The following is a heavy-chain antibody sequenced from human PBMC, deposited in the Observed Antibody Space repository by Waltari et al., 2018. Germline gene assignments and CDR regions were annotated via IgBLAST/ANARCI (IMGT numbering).Heavy chain of an antibody. J-gene: IGHJ4*02. Sequence: QVQLVESGGGVVQPGRSLRLSCAASGFTFSSYGMHWVRQAPGKGLEWVAVISYDGSNKYYADSVKGRFTISRDNSKNTLYLQMNSLRAEDTAVYYCVKDEILVVVAANSLFDYWGQGT. V-gene: IGHV3-30*18. CDR3: VKDEILVVVAANSLFDY. CDR2: ISYDGSNK. D-gene: IGHD2-15*01. CDR1: GFTFSSYG.